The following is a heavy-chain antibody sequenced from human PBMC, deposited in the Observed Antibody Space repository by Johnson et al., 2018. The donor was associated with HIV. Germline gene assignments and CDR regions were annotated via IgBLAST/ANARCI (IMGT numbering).Heavy chain of an antibody. CDR1: GFTFDDYA. CDR3: AKGFGPYYYDSSGPGAFDI. D-gene: IGHD3-22*01. CDR2: ISWNSGSI. V-gene: IGHV3-9*01. Sequence: VQLVESGGGLVQPGRSLRLSCAASGFTFDDYAMHWARQAPGKGLEWVSGISWNSGSIGYADSVKGRFTISRDNAKNSLYLQMNSLKAEDTALYYCAKGFGPYYYDSSGPGAFDIWGQGTMVTVSS. J-gene: IGHJ3*02.